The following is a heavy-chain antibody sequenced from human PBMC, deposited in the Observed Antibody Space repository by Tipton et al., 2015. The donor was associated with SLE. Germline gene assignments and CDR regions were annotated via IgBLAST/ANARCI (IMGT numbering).Heavy chain of an antibody. CDR1: GGSFSGYY. Sequence: TLSLTCAVYGGSFSGYYWSWIRQPPGKGLEWIGYIYYSGSTNCNPSLKSRVTISVDTSKNQFSLKLSSVTAADTAVYYCARDRPGDGYNWAWFDPWGQGTLVTVSS. J-gene: IGHJ5*02. V-gene: IGHV4-59*01. CDR2: IYYSGST. D-gene: IGHD5-24*01. CDR3: ARDRPGDGYNWAWFDP.